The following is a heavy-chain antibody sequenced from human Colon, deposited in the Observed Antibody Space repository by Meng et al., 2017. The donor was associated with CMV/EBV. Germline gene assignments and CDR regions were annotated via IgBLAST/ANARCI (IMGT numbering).Heavy chain of an antibody. CDR1: GLTFNGYG. CDR2: IGSDGSIK. Sequence: GESLKISCGASGLTFNGYGLHWVRQAPGKGLEWVAFIGSDGSIKRYSDPVEGRFNIARDNSKNTLWLQMHSLRPADTALYYCAREGFSNFDYWGQGTLVTVSS. J-gene: IGHJ4*02. D-gene: IGHD4-11*01. V-gene: IGHV3-30*02. CDR3: AREGFSNFDY.